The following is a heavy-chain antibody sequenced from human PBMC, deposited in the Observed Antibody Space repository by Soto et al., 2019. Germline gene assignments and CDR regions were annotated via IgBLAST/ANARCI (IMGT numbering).Heavy chain of an antibody. CDR1: GFTFSSYN. J-gene: IGHJ6*03. Sequence: VQLVESGGGLVQPGGSLRLSCAASGFTFSSYNMNWVRQAPGKGLEWISYISSSSSTIYYADSVKGGFTISRDNAKNSLYLQMNSLRAEDTAVYHCARDLVVVAATSMDVWGKGTTVTVSS. V-gene: IGHV3-48*01. CDR2: ISSSSSTI. D-gene: IGHD2-15*01. CDR3: ARDLVVVAATSMDV.